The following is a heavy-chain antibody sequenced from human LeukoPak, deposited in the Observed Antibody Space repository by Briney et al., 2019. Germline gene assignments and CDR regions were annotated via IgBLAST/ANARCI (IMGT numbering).Heavy chain of an antibody. CDR2: ISYDGSNK. CDR1: GFTFRSYA. V-gene: IGHV3-30*04. D-gene: IGHD1-7*01. J-gene: IGHJ3*02. CDR3: ARDPAGTTAFDI. Sequence: GGSLRLSCGASGFTFRSYALHWVRQAPGKGLEWVAIISYDGSNKYYADSVKGRFIISRDNSKNTLYLQMNSLRVDDTAVYYCARDPAGTTAFDIWGQGTMGTVSS.